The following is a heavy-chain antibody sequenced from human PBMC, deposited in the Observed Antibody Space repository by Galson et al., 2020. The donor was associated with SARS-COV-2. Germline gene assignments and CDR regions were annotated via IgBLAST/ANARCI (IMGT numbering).Heavy chain of an antibody. CDR3: AREYCSSTSCLFDY. J-gene: IGHJ4*02. V-gene: IGHV3-48*03. CDR1: GFTLSSYE. Sequence: GESLQISCAASGFTLSSYEMHWVRQAPGKGLEWIAYISSSGTTTYYADSVRGRFTISRDNAKNSLYLQMNSLRAEDTAVYYCAREYCSSTSCLFDYWGQGTLVTVSS. CDR2: ISSSGTTT. D-gene: IGHD2-2*01.